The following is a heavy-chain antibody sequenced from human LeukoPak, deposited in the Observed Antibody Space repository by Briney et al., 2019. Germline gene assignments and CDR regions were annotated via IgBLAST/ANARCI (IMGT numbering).Heavy chain of an antibody. D-gene: IGHD3-10*01. Sequence: SETLSLTCTVSGGSISSSSYYWGWIRQPPGKGLEWIGSIYYSGSTNYNPSLKSRVPISVDISKNQFSLKLNSVTAADTAVYYCARVEEGYGSGRRENYYYYYMDVWGKGTTVTISS. CDR1: GGSISSSSYY. CDR3: ARVEEGYGSGRRENYYYYYMDV. J-gene: IGHJ6*03. CDR2: IYYSGST. V-gene: IGHV4-39*07.